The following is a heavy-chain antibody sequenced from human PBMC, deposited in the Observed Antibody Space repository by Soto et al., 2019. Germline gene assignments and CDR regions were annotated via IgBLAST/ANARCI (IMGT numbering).Heavy chain of an antibody. V-gene: IGHV4-59*08. CDR3: ARRAQPGVIFDS. CDR2: IYYSGST. D-gene: IGHD2-2*01. J-gene: IGHJ4*02. CDR1: GGSISSYY. Sequence: SETLSLTCTVSGGSISSYYWSWIRQPPGKGLEWIGCIYYSGSTNYNPSLKSRVTISVDTSKNQFSLKLSSVTAADTAVYYCARRAQPGVIFDSWGQGTLVTVSS.